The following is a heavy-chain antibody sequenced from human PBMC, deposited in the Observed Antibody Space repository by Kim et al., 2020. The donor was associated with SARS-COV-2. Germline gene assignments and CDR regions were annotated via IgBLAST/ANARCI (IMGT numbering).Heavy chain of an antibody. Sequence: TNYHPTLNARVTLTADTSKKRFSLKLSSVTAADTAVYYCAHRSAGLHFDCWGQGTLVTVSS. V-gene: IGHV4-34*13. J-gene: IGHJ4*02. CDR2: T. CDR3: AHRSAGLHFDC.